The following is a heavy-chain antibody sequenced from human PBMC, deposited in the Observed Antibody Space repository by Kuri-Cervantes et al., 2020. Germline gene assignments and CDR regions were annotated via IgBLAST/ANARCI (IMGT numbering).Heavy chain of an antibody. CDR2: INPNSGGT. Sequence: SVKVSCKACGYTLTDYYMHWGRQAPGQGLEWRGWINPNSGGTNYAQKFQGRVTMTRDTSISTAYMELSSLRSEDTAVYYCARAGDGDYYDSSGYYDSSTWFDPWGQGTLVTVSS. CDR1: GYTLTDYY. J-gene: IGHJ5*02. D-gene: IGHD3-22*01. V-gene: IGHV1-2*02. CDR3: ARAGDGDYYDSSGYYDSSTWFDP.